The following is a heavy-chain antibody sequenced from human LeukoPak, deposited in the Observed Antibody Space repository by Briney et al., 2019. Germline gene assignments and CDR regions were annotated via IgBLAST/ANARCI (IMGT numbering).Heavy chain of an antibody. CDR1: RFTFRNEA. Sequence: GGSLRLSCAVSRFTFRNEAMHWVRQSPGKGLEWVAFISRDGGTKYYAGSVKGRFTVSRDNSKNSLYLQMNSLRPEDTAMYHCATSGCVGVYGYFDPWGQGTLVTVSS. CDR3: ATSGCVGVYGYFDP. J-gene: IGHJ5*02. D-gene: IGHD6-19*01. V-gene: IGHV3-30-3*01. CDR2: ISRDGGTK.